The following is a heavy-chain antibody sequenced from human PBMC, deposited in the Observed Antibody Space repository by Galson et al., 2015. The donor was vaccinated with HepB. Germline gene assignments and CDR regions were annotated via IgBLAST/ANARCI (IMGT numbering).Heavy chain of an antibody. Sequence: SVKVSCKASGGTFSSYTISWVRQAPGQGLEWMGRIIPILGIANYAQKFQGRVTITADKSTSTAYMELSSLRSEDTAVYYCARVHCTNGVCYPYYFDYWGQGTLVTVSS. J-gene: IGHJ4*02. D-gene: IGHD2-8*01. CDR3: ARVHCTNGVCYPYYFDY. V-gene: IGHV1-69*02. CDR1: GGTFSSYT. CDR2: IIPILGIA.